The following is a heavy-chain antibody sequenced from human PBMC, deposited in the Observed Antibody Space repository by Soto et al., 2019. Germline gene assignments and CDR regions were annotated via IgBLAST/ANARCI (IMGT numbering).Heavy chain of an antibody. CDR1: GFTFTRFS. CDR3: ARESEDLTSNFDY. V-gene: IGHV3-21*06. CDR2: ISSTTNYI. J-gene: IGHJ4*02. Sequence: GGSLRLSCAASGFTFTRFSMNWVRQAPWKGLEWVSSISSTTNYIYYGDSMKGRFTISRDNAKNSLYLEMNSLRAEDTAVYYCARESEDLTSNFDYWGQGTLVTVSS.